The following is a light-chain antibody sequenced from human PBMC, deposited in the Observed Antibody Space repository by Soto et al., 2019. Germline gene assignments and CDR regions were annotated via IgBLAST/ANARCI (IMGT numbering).Light chain of an antibody. CDR2: EVS. Sequence: QSVLTQPASVSGSPRQSITISCTGTSSDVGGYNYVSWYQQQAGKAPKLIIHEVSNRPSGVSNRFSGSKSGNTASLTISGLQAEDEADYYCDSYTSSRAYVFGIGTKLTVL. V-gene: IGLV2-14*01. CDR1: SSDVGGYNY. J-gene: IGLJ1*01. CDR3: DSYTSSRAYV.